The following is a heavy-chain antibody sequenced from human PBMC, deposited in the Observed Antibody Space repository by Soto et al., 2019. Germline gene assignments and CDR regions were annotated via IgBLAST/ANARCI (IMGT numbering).Heavy chain of an antibody. Sequence: AASVKVSCKASGGTFSSYAISWVRQAPGQGLEWMGGIIPIFGTANYAQKFQGRVTITADESTSTAYMELSSLRSEDTAVYYCAREGTDPGMPYCYYSVMDAWGQGTTVTVSS. CDR2: IIPIFGTA. CDR3: AREGTDPGMPYCYYSVMDA. CDR1: GGTFSSYA. J-gene: IGHJ6*02. D-gene: IGHD2-2*01. V-gene: IGHV1-69*13.